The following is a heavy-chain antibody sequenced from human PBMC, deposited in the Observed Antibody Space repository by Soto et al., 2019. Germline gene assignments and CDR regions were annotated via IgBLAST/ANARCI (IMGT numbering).Heavy chain of an antibody. J-gene: IGHJ4*02. V-gene: IGHV3-74*01. CDR1: VFTFGTYW. CDR2: SNREGTNT. Sequence: PGGSLRLSCAASVFTFGTYWMHGVRQAPGKGLVWVSRSNREGTNTNHADSVKGRFTISRDNDKNTLDLQMNGLRDEDRGWWSWVRQPPGKGLEWIGEIYHSGTTNYNPSLKSRVTISVDRSKNQFPLKLTSVTAADTAVYYCARDPGRWGQGTLVTVSS. D-gene: IGHD3-16*01. CDR3: VRQPPGKGLEWIGEIYHSGTTNYNPSLKSRVTISVDRSKNQFPLKLTSVTAADTAVYYCARDPGR.